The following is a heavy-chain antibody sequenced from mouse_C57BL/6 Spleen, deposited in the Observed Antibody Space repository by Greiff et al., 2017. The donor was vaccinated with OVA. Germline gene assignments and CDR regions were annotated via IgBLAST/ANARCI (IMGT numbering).Heavy chain of an antibody. V-gene: IGHV1-69*01. CDR3: ARSGYGYDDY. CDR1: GYTFTSYW. Sequence: QVQLKQPGAELVMPGASVKLSCKASGYTFTSYWMHWVKQRPGQGLEWIGEIDPSDSYTNYNQKFKGKSTLTVDKSSSTAYMQLSSLTSEDSAVYYCARSGYGYDDYWGQGTTLTVSS. CDR2: IDPSDSYT. J-gene: IGHJ2*01. D-gene: IGHD2-2*01.